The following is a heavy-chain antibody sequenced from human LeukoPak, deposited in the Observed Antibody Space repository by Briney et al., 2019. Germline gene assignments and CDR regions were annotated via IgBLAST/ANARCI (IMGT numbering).Heavy chain of an antibody. CDR1: AVSITSGTYY. D-gene: IGHD3-22*01. CDR2: IYSTGRV. CDR3: ARVRYSDSSVLTRKRSYYFDY. Sequence: SETLSLTCTVSAVSITSGTYYWTWIRQPAGKGLEWIGRIYSTGRVNYNPSLKSRVTMLLDTPKNQFSLTLSSVTAADTAVYYCARVRYSDSSVLTRKRSYYFDYWGQGTLVTVSS. J-gene: IGHJ4*02. V-gene: IGHV4-61*02.